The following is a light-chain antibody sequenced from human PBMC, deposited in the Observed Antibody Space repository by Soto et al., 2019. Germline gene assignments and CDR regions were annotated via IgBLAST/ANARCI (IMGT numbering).Light chain of an antibody. V-gene: IGLV2-11*01. Sequence: QSALTQPRSVSGSPGQSVTISCTGTSSDVGGYNSVSWYQQHPGKAPKLMIYAVFKRPSGVPDRFSGSKSGNTASLTISGLQAEDEADYYCCSYAGSYTWVFGGGTKVTVL. J-gene: IGLJ2*01. CDR3: CSYAGSYTWV. CDR1: SSDVGGYNS. CDR2: AVF.